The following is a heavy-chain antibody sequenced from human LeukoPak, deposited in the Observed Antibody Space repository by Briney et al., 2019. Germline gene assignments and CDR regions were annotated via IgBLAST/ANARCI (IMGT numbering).Heavy chain of an antibody. J-gene: IGHJ4*02. V-gene: IGHV3-15*01. D-gene: IGHD3-3*02. CDR3: TIGYGHSDFDY. CDR2: IKSKIDGGTK. Sequence: GGSLSLYCAAYGFTFTNARMGWVRQAPGKGLEWVGLIKSKIDGGTKDFAAPVTGRFTISSDDSKHKLYMQMNSLKSEDYSVYYCTIGYGHSDFDYWGQGTLVTVSS. CDR1: GFTFTNAR.